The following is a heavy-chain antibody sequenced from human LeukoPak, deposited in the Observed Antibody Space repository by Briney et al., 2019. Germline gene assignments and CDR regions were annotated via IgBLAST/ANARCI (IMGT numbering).Heavy chain of an antibody. D-gene: IGHD3-22*01. CDR2: IYYSGGT. Sequence: SETPSPTCTVSGGSISSYYWGWIRQPPGKGLGWVGDIYYSGGTNYNPSLKSRVTISVDTSKNQFSLKLSSVTAADTAVYYCARDTTYYYDSSGYYYVGYFDYWGQGTLVTVSS. V-gene: IGHV4-59*01. CDR1: GGSISSYY. J-gene: IGHJ4*02. CDR3: ARDTTYYYDSSGYYYVGYFDY.